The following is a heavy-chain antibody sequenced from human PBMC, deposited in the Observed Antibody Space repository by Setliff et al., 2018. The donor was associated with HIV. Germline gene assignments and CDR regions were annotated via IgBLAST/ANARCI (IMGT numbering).Heavy chain of an antibody. CDR3: ATLNFPLNWFDP. Sequence: SETLSLTCTVSGGSISSYYWSWIRQPPGKGLEWIGHIYIGSTNYNPSLKSRVTISADTSRNQFSVKLSSVTAADTAIYYCATLNFPLNWFDPWGQGTPVTVSS. CDR2: IYIGST. V-gene: IGHV4-4*08. J-gene: IGHJ5*02. CDR1: GGSISSYY.